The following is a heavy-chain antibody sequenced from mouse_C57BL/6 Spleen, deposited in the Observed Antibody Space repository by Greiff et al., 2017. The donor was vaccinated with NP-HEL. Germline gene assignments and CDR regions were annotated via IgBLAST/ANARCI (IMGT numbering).Heavy chain of an antibody. CDR3: ARPYYGSSYWYFDV. D-gene: IGHD1-1*01. J-gene: IGHJ1*03. CDR2: IDPSDNDT. CDR1: GYTFTSYW. V-gene: IGHV1-69*01. Sequence: VQLQQPGAELVMPGASVKLSCKASGYTFTSYWMHWVKQRPGQGLEWIGDIDPSDNDTNYNEKFKGKSTLTVDKSSSTAYMQLSSLTSEDSSVYYCARPYYGSSYWYFDVWGTGTTVTVSS.